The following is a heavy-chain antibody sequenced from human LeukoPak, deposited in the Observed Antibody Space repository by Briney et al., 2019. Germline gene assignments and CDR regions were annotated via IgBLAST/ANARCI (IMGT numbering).Heavy chain of an antibody. Sequence: SETLSLTCTVSGGSISNYYWNWIRQPPGKGLEWIGYIYYSGTTNYNPSLKSRVSMSVDTSKNQFSLKLSSVTAADTAVYYCVRLVHLLPPAYWGQGTLVTVSS. V-gene: IGHV4-59*01. CDR2: IYYSGTT. CDR3: VRLVHLLPPAY. D-gene: IGHD3-10*01. CDR1: GGSISNYY. J-gene: IGHJ4*02.